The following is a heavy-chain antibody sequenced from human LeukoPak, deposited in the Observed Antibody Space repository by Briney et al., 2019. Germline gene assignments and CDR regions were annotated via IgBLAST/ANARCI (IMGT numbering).Heavy chain of an antibody. CDR3: AKRRLSSSSPDY. CDR2: ISYDGSNK. J-gene: IGHJ4*02. V-gene: IGHV3-30-3*02. CDR1: GFTFSSYA. D-gene: IGHD6-13*01. Sequence: PGRSLRLSCAASGFTFSSYAMHWVRQAPGKGLEWVAVISYDGSNKYYADSVKGRFTISRDNSKNTLYLQMNSLRAEDTAVYYCAKRRLSSSSPDYWGQGTLVTVSS.